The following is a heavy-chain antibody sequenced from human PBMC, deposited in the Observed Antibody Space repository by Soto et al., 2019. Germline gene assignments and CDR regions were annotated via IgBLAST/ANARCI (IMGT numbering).Heavy chain of an antibody. CDR2: MNPNSGNT. V-gene: IGHV1-8*01. Sequence: ASVKVSCKASGYTFTSYDINWVRQATGQGLEWMGWMNPNSGNTGYAQKLQGRVTMTRNTSISTAYMELSSLRSEDTAVYYCARYDFWSGPHMRYWGQGTLVTVSS. CDR1: GYTFTSYD. D-gene: IGHD3-3*01. CDR3: ARYDFWSGPHMRY. J-gene: IGHJ4*02.